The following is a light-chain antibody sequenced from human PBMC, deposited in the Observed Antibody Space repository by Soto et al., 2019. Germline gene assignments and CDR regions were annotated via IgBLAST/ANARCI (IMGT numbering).Light chain of an antibody. J-gene: IGKJ4*01. CDR2: DVS. V-gene: IGKV3-11*01. Sequence: EIVLTQSPATLSLSPGERATLSCRASQSVRTYLAWYQQKPGQAPRLLIHDVSDRATGIPARFSGSGSGTDFTLTISSLQPEDVAAYYCQKYNSAPLTFGGGTKVEIK. CDR1: QSVRTY. CDR3: QKYNSAPLT.